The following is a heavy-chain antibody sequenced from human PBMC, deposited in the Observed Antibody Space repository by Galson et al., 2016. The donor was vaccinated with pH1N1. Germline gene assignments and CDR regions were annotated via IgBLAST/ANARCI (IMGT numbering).Heavy chain of an antibody. CDR3: ARVNTYDSSGYYPFDY. V-gene: IGHV1-2*06. CDR2: INPNNGDT. CDR1: EYTFIGYY. J-gene: IGHJ4*02. D-gene: IGHD3-22*01. Sequence: SCKASEYTFIGYYIHWMRQAPGHGLAWMGRINPNNGDTHYAQNFQGRVTMTRDTSISTAYMELNSLRSDDTAVYYCARVNTYDSSGYYPFDYWGQGTRVTVSS.